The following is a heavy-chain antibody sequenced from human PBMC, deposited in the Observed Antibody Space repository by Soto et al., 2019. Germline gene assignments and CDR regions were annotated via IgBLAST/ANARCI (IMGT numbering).Heavy chain of an antibody. J-gene: IGHJ4*02. D-gene: IGHD1-26*01. CDR2: ISGSGDST. Sequence: XGSLRLSCAASGFTFSSYAMSWVRQAPGKGLEWVSAISGSGDSTYYADSVKGRFTISRDNSKNTVYLQMKSLRGEDTAVYYCARRGSGSYYDYWGQGTLVTVSS. CDR1: GFTFSSYA. CDR3: ARRGSGSYYDY. V-gene: IGHV3-23*01.